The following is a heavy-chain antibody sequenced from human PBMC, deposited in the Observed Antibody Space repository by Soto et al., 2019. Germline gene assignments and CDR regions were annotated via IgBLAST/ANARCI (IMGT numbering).Heavy chain of an antibody. CDR2: IIPLFGLP. CDR1: GGTFSTYT. D-gene: IGHD2-21*01. V-gene: IGHV1-69*02. J-gene: IGHJ4*02. CDR3: AFDVQTGVVYFDN. Sequence: QVQLVQSGAEVKKPGSSVKVSCKASGGTFSTYTISWVRQAPGQGLEWLGRIIPLFGLPNHAQKFRDRVTIPADKPTDTAYLEMNSLRPEDTAVYYCAFDVQTGVVYFDNWGQGTLVTVSS.